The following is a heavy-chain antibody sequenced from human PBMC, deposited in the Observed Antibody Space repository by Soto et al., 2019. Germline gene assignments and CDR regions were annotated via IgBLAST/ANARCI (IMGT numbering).Heavy chain of an antibody. CDR2: ITNSGGST. J-gene: IGHJ4*02. V-gene: IGHV3-23*01. Sequence: EVQLLESGGGLVQPGGSLRLSCAASGFTFSSYAMSWVRQAPGKGLEWISAITNSGGSTYYADSVKGRFTISRDNSKNTRYLQMNSLRAEDTSVYYCANPVDIVATRQLGYWGQGTLVTVSS. CDR3: ANPVDIVATRQLGY. D-gene: IGHD5-12*01. CDR1: GFTFSSYA.